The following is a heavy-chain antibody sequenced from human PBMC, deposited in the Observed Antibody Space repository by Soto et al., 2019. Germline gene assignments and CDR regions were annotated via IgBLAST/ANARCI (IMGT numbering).Heavy chain of an antibody. CDR3: ARFKVGTTTDYYYGMDV. V-gene: IGHV1-69*13. D-gene: IGHD1-26*01. CDR2: IIPILGSA. J-gene: IGHJ6*02. CDR1: GDTFSNYA. Sequence: AVKVSCKASGDTFSNYAICWVRQAPGQGLEWIGGIIPILGSANYAQKFQGRVTISADGSTNTANLELSSLRSEDTAVYYCARFKVGTTTDYYYGMDVWGQGTTVTVSS.